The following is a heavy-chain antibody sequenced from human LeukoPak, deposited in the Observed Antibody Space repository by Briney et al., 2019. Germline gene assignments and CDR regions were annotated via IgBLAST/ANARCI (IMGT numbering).Heavy chain of an antibody. CDR3: ARGAYGIPTDY. V-gene: IGHV4-31*03. Sequence: SETLSLTCTVSGGSFSSSAYYWSWIRQSPGKGLEWIGYIYSSGGTYYNPSLESRVTMSVDTSKNQFSLRLSSVTAADTAVYYCARGAYGIPTDYWGQGTLVTVSS. CDR2: IYSSGGT. D-gene: IGHD3-10*01. CDR1: GGSFSSSAYY. J-gene: IGHJ4*02.